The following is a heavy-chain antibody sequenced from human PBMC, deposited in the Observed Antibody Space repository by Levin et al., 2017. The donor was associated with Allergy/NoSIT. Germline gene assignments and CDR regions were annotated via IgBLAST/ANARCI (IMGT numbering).Heavy chain of an antibody. CDR3: ARDEQSSSSGGYYYYGMDV. CDR1: GGSISSYY. Sequence: SETLSLTCTVSGGSISSYYWSWIRQPAGKGLEWIGRIYTSGSTNYNPSLKSRVTMSVDTSKHQFSLKLSSVTAADTAVYYCARDEQSSSSGGYYYYGMDVWGQGTTVTVSS. D-gene: IGHD6-6*01. V-gene: IGHV4-4*07. CDR2: IYTSGST. J-gene: IGHJ6*02.